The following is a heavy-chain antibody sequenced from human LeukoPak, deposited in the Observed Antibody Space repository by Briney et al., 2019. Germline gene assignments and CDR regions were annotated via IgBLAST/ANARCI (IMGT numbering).Heavy chain of an antibody. J-gene: IGHJ5*02. Sequence: GGSLRLSCAASGFTFSSYEMNWVRQAPGKGVEWVSYISSSGSTIYYADSVKGRFTISRDNAKNSRYLQMNSLRAEATAVYYCARDTGPASSSWYYPAGRSGINWFDPWGQGTLVTVSS. CDR1: GFTFSSYE. CDR2: ISSSGSTI. D-gene: IGHD6-13*01. V-gene: IGHV3-48*03. CDR3: ARDTGPASSSWYYPAGRSGINWFDP.